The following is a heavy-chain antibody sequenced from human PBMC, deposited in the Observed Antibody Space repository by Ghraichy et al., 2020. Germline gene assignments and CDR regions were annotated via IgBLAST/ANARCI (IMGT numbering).Heavy chain of an antibody. Sequence: GGSLRLSCAASGLTFSSNTMNWVRQAPGKGLEWVSYISSSSSTIYYADSVKGRFTISRDNGKNSLYLQMNSLRDEDTAVYYCARESRYCSRGSCYSLFDYWGQGTLVTVSS. J-gene: IGHJ4*02. D-gene: IGHD2-15*01. CDR1: GLTFSSNT. CDR2: ISSSSSTI. CDR3: ARESRYCSRGSCYSLFDY. V-gene: IGHV3-48*02.